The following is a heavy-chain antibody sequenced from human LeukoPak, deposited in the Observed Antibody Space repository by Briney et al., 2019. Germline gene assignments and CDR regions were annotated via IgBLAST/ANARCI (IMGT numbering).Heavy chain of an antibody. CDR1: GFTVSSNY. CDR2: IYGGDTT. D-gene: IGHD4-23*01. CDR3: ASESPLYYGGNSEF. Sequence: GGSLRLSCAVSGFTVSSNYMSWVRQAPGKGLEWVSGIYGGDTTYYAVSVKGRFTISRDNSRNTLYLQMNSLRADDTAVYYCASESPLYYGGNSEFWGQGTLVTVSS. V-gene: IGHV3-53*01. J-gene: IGHJ4*02.